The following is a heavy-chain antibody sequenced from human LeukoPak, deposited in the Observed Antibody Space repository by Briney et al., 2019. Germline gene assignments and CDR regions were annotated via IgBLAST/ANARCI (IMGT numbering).Heavy chain of an antibody. CDR1: GYTFTDYY. CDR3: ARDQSPLNGGYSEGEVFDC. J-gene: IGHJ4*02. D-gene: IGHD5-12*01. CDR2: VDPEDGET. Sequence: ASVKVSCKXSGYTFTDYYMHWVQQAPGKGLEWMGLVDPEDGETIYPEKFQGRVTITADTSTDTAYMELRSLRPDDTAVYYCARDQSPLNGGYSEGEVFDCWGQGTLVTVSS. V-gene: IGHV1-69-2*01.